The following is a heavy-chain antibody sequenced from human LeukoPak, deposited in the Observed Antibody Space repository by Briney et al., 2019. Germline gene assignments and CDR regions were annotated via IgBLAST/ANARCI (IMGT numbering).Heavy chain of an antibody. CDR2: IKQDGSEK. Sequence: QPGGSLRLSCAASGFTFSSHWMSWVRQAPGKGLEWLANIKQDGSEKYYVDSVKGRFTISRDNAKNSLYLQMNSLRAEDTAVYYCARDSSDYYDSSGYQDYWGQGTLVTASS. J-gene: IGHJ4*02. CDR3: ARDSSDYYDSSGYQDY. V-gene: IGHV3-7*01. D-gene: IGHD3-22*01. CDR1: GFTFSSHW.